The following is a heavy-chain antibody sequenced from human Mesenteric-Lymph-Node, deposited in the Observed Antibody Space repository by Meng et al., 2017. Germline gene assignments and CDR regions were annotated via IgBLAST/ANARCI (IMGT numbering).Heavy chain of an antibody. CDR1: GYSISSGYY. D-gene: IGHD3-10*01. J-gene: IGHJ5*02. CDR3: ARVSALLWFGELLFEGWFDP. V-gene: IGHV4-38-2*02. CDR2: IYYSGNT. Sequence: SETLSLTCTVSGYSISSGYYWGWIRQPPGKGLEWIGSIYYSGNTYYNPSLHSRVTISVDTSKNQFSLKLSSVTAADTAVYYCARVSALLWFGELLFEGWFDPWGQGTLVTVSS.